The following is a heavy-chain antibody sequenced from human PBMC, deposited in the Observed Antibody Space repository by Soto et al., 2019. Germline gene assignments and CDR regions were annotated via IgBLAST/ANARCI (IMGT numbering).Heavy chain of an antibody. D-gene: IGHD3-10*01. Sequence: PSETLSLTCAVYGGSFSGYYWSWIRQPPGKGLEWIGEINHSGSTNYNPSLKSRVTISVDTSKNQFSLKLSSVTAADTAVYYCLRITMVRGVFYGMDVWGQGTTVTVSS. J-gene: IGHJ6*02. CDR3: LRITMVRGVFYGMDV. CDR2: INHSGST. CDR1: GGSFSGYY. V-gene: IGHV4-34*01.